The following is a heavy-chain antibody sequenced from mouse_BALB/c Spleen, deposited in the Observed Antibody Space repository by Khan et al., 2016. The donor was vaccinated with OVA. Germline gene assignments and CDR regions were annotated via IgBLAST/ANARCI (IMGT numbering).Heavy chain of an antibody. Sequence: QVQLQQSGPELVKPGASVKMSCKTSGYTFTGYDIRWVKQRTGQGLEWIGEIYPGSGSTYYNEKFKGKATLTADKSSNTAYMQLSSLTSEDSAVYFCAKIFYGNSYAMDYWGQGTAVTVSS. D-gene: IGHD2-1*01. J-gene: IGHJ4*01. CDR2: IYPGSGST. CDR3: AKIFYGNSYAMDY. V-gene: IGHV1-81*01. CDR1: GYTFTGYD.